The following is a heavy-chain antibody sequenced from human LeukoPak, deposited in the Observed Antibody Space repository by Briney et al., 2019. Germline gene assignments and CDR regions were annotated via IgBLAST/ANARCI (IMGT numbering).Heavy chain of an antibody. D-gene: IGHD6-13*01. Sequence: PGGSLRLSCAASGFTFSGCGMYWVRQAPGKGLEWVAFITYDGINKYYAESVKGRFTISRDNSKNMLYLQMNSLRAEDTAVYYCAKRRSWYVDSWGQGTLVTVSS. CDR3: AKRRSWYVDS. J-gene: IGHJ4*02. CDR2: ITYDGINK. V-gene: IGHV3-30*02. CDR1: GFTFSGCG.